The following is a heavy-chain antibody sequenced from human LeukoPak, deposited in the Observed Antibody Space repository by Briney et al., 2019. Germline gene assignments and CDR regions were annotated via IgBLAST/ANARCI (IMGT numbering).Heavy chain of an antibody. CDR1: GFTFSSYA. Sequence: GGSLRLSCAASGFTFSSYAMHWVRQAPGKGLEWVAVISYDGSNKYYADSVMGRFTISRDNSKNTLYLQMNSLRAEDTAVYYCARGEYSSSGGVFDYWGQGTLVTVS. CDR3: ARGEYSSSGGVFDY. CDR2: ISYDGSNK. D-gene: IGHD6-6*01. V-gene: IGHV3-30*01. J-gene: IGHJ4*02.